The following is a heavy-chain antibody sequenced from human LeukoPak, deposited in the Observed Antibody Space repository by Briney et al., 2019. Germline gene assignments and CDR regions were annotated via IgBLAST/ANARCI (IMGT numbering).Heavy chain of an antibody. J-gene: IGHJ5*02. CDR3: ARLLGANWFDP. Sequence: PSETLSLTCTVSGGSISSSSYYWGWIRQPPGKGLEWIGSIYYSGSTYYNPSLKSRVTISVDTSKNQFSLKLSSVTAADTAVYYCARLLGANWFDPWGQGILVTVSS. CDR1: GGSISSSSYY. D-gene: IGHD3-16*01. V-gene: IGHV4-39*01. CDR2: IYYSGST.